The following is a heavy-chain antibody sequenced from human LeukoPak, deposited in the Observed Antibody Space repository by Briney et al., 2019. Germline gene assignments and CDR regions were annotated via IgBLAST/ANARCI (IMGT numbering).Heavy chain of an antibody. CDR3: AKDFRIGYSAHFDY. V-gene: IGHV3-23*01. D-gene: IGHD2-21*01. CDR2: IYENGGTT. Sequence: GGSLRLSCVGSGFTFRSHAMSWVRQAPEKGLEFVSGIYENGGTTYYADSVKGRFSISRDNSKNTLYLQMDSLRGEDTAVYYCAKDFRIGYSAHFDYWGQGALVTVPS. J-gene: IGHJ4*02. CDR1: GFTFRSHA.